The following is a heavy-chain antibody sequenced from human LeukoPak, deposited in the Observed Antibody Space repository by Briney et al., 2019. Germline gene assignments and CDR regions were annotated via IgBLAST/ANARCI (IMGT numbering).Heavy chain of an antibody. CDR2: ISWNSGSI. D-gene: IGHD2-15*01. J-gene: IGHJ3*02. CDR1: GFTFDDYA. Sequence: PGGSLRLSCAASGFTFDDYAMHWVRQAPGKGLEWVSGISWNSGSIGYADSVKGRFTISRDNAKNSLYLQMNSLRAEDMALYYCAKERYCSGGSCYGPDAFDIWGQGTMVTVSS. CDR3: AKERYCSGGSCYGPDAFDI. V-gene: IGHV3-9*03.